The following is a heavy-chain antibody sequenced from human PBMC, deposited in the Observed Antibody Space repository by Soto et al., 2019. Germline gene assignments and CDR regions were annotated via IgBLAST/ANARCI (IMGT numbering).Heavy chain of an antibody. V-gene: IGHV1-18*01. J-gene: IGHJ4*02. CDR3: ARGRYGDY. D-gene: IGHD1-1*01. Sequence: QVNLVQSGAEVKKPGASVEVSCKASGYTFTSYGITWVRQAPGQGLEWMGWISAHNGNTDYAQKLQGRVIVTRDTSTSTAYMELRSLRSDDTAVYYCARGRYGDYWGQGALVTVSS. CDR2: ISAHNGNT. CDR1: GYTFTSYG.